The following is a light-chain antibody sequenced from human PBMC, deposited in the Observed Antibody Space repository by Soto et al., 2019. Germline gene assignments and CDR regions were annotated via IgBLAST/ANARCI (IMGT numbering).Light chain of an antibody. CDR1: QSISTY. CDR3: KQSYIAPWT. J-gene: IGKJ1*01. CDR2: AAS. V-gene: IGKV1-39*01. Sequence: DIQITQSPSSLSAYVGQRVSITCRSSQSISTYLNWYQQKPGKVPRLLIYAASSLQSGVPSRFSGSGSGTDFTLTISSLQTEDFATYYCKQSYIAPWTFGKGTKVDIK.